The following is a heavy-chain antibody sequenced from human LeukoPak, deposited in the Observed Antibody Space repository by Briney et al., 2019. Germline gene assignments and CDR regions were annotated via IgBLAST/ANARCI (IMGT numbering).Heavy chain of an antibody. Sequence: SETLSLTCTVSGGSISNNLWSWIRQPPGKGLEYIGYISYSGYTNYNPSLESRVTISGDTSKNQFSLKLSSVTAADTAVYYCARHGGVGVIPDFDYWGPGTLVTVSS. D-gene: IGHD2-8*02. V-gene: IGHV4-59*08. CDR3: ARHGGVGVIPDFDY. CDR1: GGSISNNL. CDR2: ISYSGYT. J-gene: IGHJ4*02.